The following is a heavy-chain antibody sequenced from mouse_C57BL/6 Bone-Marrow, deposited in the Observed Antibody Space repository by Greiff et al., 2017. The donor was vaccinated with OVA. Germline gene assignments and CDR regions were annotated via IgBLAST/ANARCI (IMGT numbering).Heavy chain of an antibody. J-gene: IGHJ3*01. Sequence: EVQLQQSGPELVKPGASVKISCKASGYTFTDYYMNWVKQSHGKSLEWIGDINPNNGGTSYNQKFKGKATLTVDKSSSTAYMELRSLTSEDSAVYYCARGFITTVVAPFAYWCQGTVVTVSA. D-gene: IGHD1-1*01. V-gene: IGHV1-26*01. CDR2: INPNNGGT. CDR1: GYTFTDYY. CDR3: ARGFITTVVAPFAY.